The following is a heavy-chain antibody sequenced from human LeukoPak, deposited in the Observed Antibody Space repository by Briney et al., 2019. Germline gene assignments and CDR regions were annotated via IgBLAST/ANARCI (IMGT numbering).Heavy chain of an antibody. J-gene: IGHJ5*02. Sequence: PSETLSLTCTVSGGSISSYYWSWIRQPAGKGLEWIGRIYTSGSTNYNPSLKSRVTISVDKSKNQFSLKLSSVTAADTAVYYCARERTTVTTDWFDPWCQATLVTVSS. V-gene: IGHV4-4*07. CDR1: GGSISSYY. CDR3: ARERTTVTTDWFDP. D-gene: IGHD4-17*01. CDR2: IYTSGST.